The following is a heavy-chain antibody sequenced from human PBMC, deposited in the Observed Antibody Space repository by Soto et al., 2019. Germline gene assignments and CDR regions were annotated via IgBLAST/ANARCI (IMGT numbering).Heavy chain of an antibody. CDR3: ARSPTAPGTGVILFDY. CDR2: IYPGDSDT. D-gene: IGHD6-13*01. CDR1: GYSFTNYW. J-gene: IGHJ4*02. V-gene: IGHV5-51*01. Sequence: PGESLKISCRGSGYSFTNYWLGWVRQMPGKGLEWMGIIYPGDSDTRYSPSFQGQVTISADKSISTAYLQWSSLKASDTAVYYCARSPTAPGTGVILFDYWGQGTLVTVSS.